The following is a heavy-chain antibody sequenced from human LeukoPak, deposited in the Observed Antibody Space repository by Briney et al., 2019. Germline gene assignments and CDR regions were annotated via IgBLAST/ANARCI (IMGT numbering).Heavy chain of an antibody. CDR1: GFTFSSYA. J-gene: IGHJ4*02. V-gene: IGHV3-30-3*01. D-gene: IGHD3-9*01. Sequence: GRSLRLSCAASGFTFSSYAMHWVRQAPGKGLEWVAVISYDGSNKYYADSVKGRFTISRDNSKNTLYLQMNSLRAEDTAVYYCAKDGGDFDWLLYGHDYWGQGTLVTVSS. CDR3: AKDGGDFDWLLYGHDY. CDR2: ISYDGSNK.